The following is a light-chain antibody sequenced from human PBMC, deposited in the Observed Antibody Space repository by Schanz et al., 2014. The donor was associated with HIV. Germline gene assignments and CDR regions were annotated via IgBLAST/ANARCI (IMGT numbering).Light chain of an antibody. CDR3: QQYGTSLRT. J-gene: IGKJ1*01. CDR2: DAS. CDR1: QSISNN. V-gene: IGKV3-20*01. Sequence: EIVMTQSPATLYVSPGEGATLSCRASQSISNNLAWYQHKPGQAPRLLIYDASNRATGIPARFSGSGSGTDFTLTIIRLEPEDFAVYYCQQYGTSLRTFGQGTKVEIK.